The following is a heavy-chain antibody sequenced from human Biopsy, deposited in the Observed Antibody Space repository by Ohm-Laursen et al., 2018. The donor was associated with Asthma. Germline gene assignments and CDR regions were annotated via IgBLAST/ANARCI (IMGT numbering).Heavy chain of an antibody. CDR1: GFTFSSYA. CDR2: ISSDVRE. D-gene: IGHD2/OR15-2a*01. V-gene: IGHV3-30*04. J-gene: IGHJ4*02. CDR3: ARWQDFSMARGFDY. Sequence: SLRLSCAASGFTFSSYAMHWVRQAPGKGLEWVALISSDVREWHADSVKGRFPISRDNSKNILYLQMSSLRDEDTAVYYCARWQDFSMARGFDYWGQGTLVTVSS.